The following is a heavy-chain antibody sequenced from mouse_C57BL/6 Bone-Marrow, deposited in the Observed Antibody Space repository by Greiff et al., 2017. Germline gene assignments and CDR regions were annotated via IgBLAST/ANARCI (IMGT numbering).Heavy chain of an antibody. CDR2: IHPGSGST. J-gene: IGHJ3*01. CDR1: GYTFTSYW. V-gene: IGHV1-64*01. Sequence: VQLQQPGAELVKPGASVKLSCKASGYTFTSYWMHWVKQRPGQGLEWIGMIHPGSGSTNYNEKFKSKATLTVDKSSSTGYMQLSSLTSEDSAVYYCARDGWLLPWFAYWGQGTLVTVSA. D-gene: IGHD2-3*01. CDR3: ARDGWLLPWFAY.